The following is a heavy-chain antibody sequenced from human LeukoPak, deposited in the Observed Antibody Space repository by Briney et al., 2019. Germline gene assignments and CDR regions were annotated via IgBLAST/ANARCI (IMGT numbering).Heavy chain of an antibody. CDR1: GFTFSSYS. CDR2: ISSSSSYI. CDR3: ARGYSSSSLWFDP. J-gene: IGHJ5*02. V-gene: IGHV3-21*01. Sequence: PGGTLRLSCAASGFTFSSYSMNWVRQAPGKGLEWVSSISSSSSYIYYADSVKGRFTISRDNAKNSLYPQMNSLRAEDTAVYYCARGYSSSSLWFDPWGQGTLVTVSS. D-gene: IGHD6-6*01.